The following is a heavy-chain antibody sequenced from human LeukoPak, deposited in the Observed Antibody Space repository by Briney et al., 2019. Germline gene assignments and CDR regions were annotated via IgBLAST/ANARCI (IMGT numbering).Heavy chain of an antibody. V-gene: IGHV1-69*13. CDR2: IIPIFGTA. CDR3: AREGYSYGYFVY. Sequence: GSSVNVSFMSSGGTFSSYAISWVRQAPGQGLAWMGGIIPIFGTANNAQKFQGRVTITADESTSTAYMELSSLRSEDTVVYYCAREGYSYGYFVYLRQGTLVTDSS. CDR1: GGTFSSYA. J-gene: IGHJ4*02. D-gene: IGHD5-18*01.